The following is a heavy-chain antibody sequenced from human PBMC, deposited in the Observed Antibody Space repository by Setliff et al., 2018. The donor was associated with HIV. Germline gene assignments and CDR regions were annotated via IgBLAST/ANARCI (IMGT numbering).Heavy chain of an antibody. J-gene: IGHJ5*02. Sequence: SETLSLTCTVSGGPISTNDYYWGFIRQSPGKGLEWIASVHYGGSIFYNPSLKSRVTLSVGTSKRQFFLNLSSVTAADTAVYYCARAEWDRALSGRVDWFDPWGQGTLVTVSS. D-gene: IGHD1-26*01. CDR1: GGPISTNDYY. V-gene: IGHV4-39*01. CDR2: VHYGGSI. CDR3: ARAEWDRALSGRVDWFDP.